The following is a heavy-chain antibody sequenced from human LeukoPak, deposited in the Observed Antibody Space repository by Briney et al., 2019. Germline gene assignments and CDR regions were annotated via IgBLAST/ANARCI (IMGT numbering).Heavy chain of an antibody. J-gene: IGHJ5*02. CDR3: ARVLAYCHDDCYYWFDP. CDR1: GFTFSSYS. CDR2: ISSSSSTI. D-gene: IGHD2-21*02. Sequence: GGSLRLSCAASGFTFSSYSMTWVRQAPGKGLEWVSYISSSSSTIYYADSVKGRFTISRDNAKNSLYLQMNSLRAEDTAVYYCARVLAYCHDDCYYWFDPWGQGTLVTVS. V-gene: IGHV3-48*04.